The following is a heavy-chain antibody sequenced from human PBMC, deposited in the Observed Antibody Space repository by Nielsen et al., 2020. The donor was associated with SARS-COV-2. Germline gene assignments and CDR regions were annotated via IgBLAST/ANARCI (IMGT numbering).Heavy chain of an antibody. CDR1: GFTFSSYA. D-gene: IGHD2/OR15-2a*01. Sequence: GESLKISCAASGFTFSSYAMSWVRQAPGKGLEWVSAISGSGGSTYYADSVKGRFTISRDNSKNTLYLQMNSLRAEDTAVYYCAKDPRIRPLDYWGQGTLVTVSS. CDR2: ISGSGGST. CDR3: AKDPRIRPLDY. J-gene: IGHJ4*02. V-gene: IGHV3-23*01.